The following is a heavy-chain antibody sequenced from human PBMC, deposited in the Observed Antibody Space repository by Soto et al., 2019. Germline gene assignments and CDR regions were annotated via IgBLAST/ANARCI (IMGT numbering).Heavy chain of an antibody. D-gene: IGHD2-21*01. CDR3: ARDLGSIFDP. J-gene: IGHJ5*02. Sequence: QVQLVESGGGVVQPGRSLRLSCAASGFTFSSYGMHWVRQAPGKGLAWVAVIWYDGSNKYYADSVKGRFTISRDNSKNTLYLQMNSLRAEDTAVYYCARDLGSIFDPWGQGTLVTVSS. V-gene: IGHV3-33*01. CDR1: GFTFSSYG. CDR2: IWYDGSNK.